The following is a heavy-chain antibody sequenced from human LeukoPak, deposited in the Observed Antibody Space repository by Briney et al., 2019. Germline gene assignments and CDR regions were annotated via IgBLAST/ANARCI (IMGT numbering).Heavy chain of an antibody. V-gene: IGHV1-18*01. CDR2: ISAYNGNT. CDR3: AKGLRYSSGWWVFDY. Sequence: ASVKVSCKASGYTFTSYGISWVRQAPGQGLEWMGWISAYNGNTNYAQKLQGRVTMTTDTSTSTAYMERRSLRSDDTAVYYCAKGLRYSSGWWVFDYWGQGTLVTVSS. CDR1: GYTFTSYG. J-gene: IGHJ4*02. D-gene: IGHD6-19*01.